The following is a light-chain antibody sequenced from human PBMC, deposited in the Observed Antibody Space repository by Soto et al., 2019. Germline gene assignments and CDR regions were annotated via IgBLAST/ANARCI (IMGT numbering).Light chain of an antibody. CDR3: QHYNDLPLT. Sequence: EIVMTQSPATLSVSPGERVTLSCRASQSVSRSLAWYQQKPGQAPRLLIYGASTRATGIPARFSGSGSGTEFTLTISSLQSEDFAVYYCQHYNDLPLTFGQGTKVEIK. CDR1: QSVSRS. CDR2: GAS. J-gene: IGKJ1*01. V-gene: IGKV3-15*01.